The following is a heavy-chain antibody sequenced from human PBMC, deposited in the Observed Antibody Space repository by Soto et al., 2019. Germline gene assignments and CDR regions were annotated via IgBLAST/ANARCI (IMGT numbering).Heavy chain of an antibody. D-gene: IGHD2-15*01. CDR1: GFSLSTHGVG. Sequence: QITLKESGPTLVKPTQTLTLTCTFSGFSLSTHGVGVGWIRQPAGKALEWIALIYWDDDKRYSASLNSRLTSTKDTSKNHVVLTMTNMVPVDTATYYCARAMLYCTGGSCSTWFDSWGQGTLVSVSS. CDR3: ARAMLYCTGGSCSTWFDS. V-gene: IGHV2-5*02. CDR2: IYWDDDK. J-gene: IGHJ5*01.